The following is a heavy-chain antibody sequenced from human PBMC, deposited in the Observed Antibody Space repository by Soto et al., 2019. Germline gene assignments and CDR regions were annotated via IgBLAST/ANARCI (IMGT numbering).Heavy chain of an antibody. V-gene: IGHV5-10-1*01. CDR2: IHPSDSAT. Sequence: SLKISCKTSGYNFNKFWITWVRQMPGKGLEWVGRIHPSDSATNYNPSFQGHVTISSDKSITTVSLHWSRLKASDTAVYYCATLATISPLDSWGQGTLVTVSS. CDR1: GYNFNKFW. CDR3: ATLATISPLDS. J-gene: IGHJ4*02. D-gene: IGHD1-1*01.